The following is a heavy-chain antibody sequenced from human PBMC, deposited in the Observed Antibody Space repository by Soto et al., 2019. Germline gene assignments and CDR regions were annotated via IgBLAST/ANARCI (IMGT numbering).Heavy chain of an antibody. CDR2: INPDNGGT. J-gene: IGHJ4*02. CDR1: GYTFTGHY. CDR3: AREVGRVGYSSSSCDY. Sequence: QVQLVQSGAEVKKPGASVKVSCKASGYTFTGHYMYWVRQAFGQGLEWMGWINPDNGGTSYAQKFPGRVTMTTDTSISTADMELSRLTSDDTAVYYCAREVGRVGYSSSSCDYWGQGSLVTVST. V-gene: IGHV1-2*02. D-gene: IGHD6-6*01.